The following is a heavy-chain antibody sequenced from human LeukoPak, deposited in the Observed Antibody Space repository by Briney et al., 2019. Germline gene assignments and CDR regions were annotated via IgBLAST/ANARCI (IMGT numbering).Heavy chain of an antibody. Sequence: PGGSLRLSCAASGFTFSSYEMNWVRQAPGKGLEWVSYISSSGSTIYYADSVKGRFTIPRDNAKNSLYLQMNSLRAEDTAVYYCARNRGEPLDYWGQGTLVTVSS. CDR1: GFTFSSYE. D-gene: IGHD4-17*01. V-gene: IGHV3-48*03. CDR3: ARNRGEPLDY. J-gene: IGHJ4*02. CDR2: ISSSGSTI.